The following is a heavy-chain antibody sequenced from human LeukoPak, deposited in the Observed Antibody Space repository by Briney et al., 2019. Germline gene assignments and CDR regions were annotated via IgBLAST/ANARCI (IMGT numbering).Heavy chain of an antibody. CDR2: IKSKTDGGTT. J-gene: IGHJ4*02. V-gene: IGHV3-15*01. CDR3: TRDILTGYYSFISDSVFDY. Sequence: PGGSLRLSCAASGFTFSSYGMSWVRQAPGKGLEWVGRIKSKTDGGTTDYAAPVKGRFTISRDDSKNTLYLQMNSLKTEDTAVYYCTRDILTGYYSFISDSVFDYWGQGTLVTVSS. CDR1: GFTFSSYG. D-gene: IGHD3-9*01.